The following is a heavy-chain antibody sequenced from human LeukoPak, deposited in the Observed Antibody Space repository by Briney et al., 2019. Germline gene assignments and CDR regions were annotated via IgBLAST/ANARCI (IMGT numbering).Heavy chain of an antibody. Sequence: PSETLSLTCTVSGGSISSSSYYWSWIRQPPGKGLEWIGYIYYSGSTNYNPSLKSRVTISVDTSKNQFSLKLSSVTAADTAVYYCAREAYYDFWSGYSYWYFDLWGRGTLVTVSS. J-gene: IGHJ2*01. V-gene: IGHV4-61*01. CDR2: IYYSGST. CDR3: AREAYYDFWSGYSYWYFDL. CDR1: GGSISSSSYY. D-gene: IGHD3-3*01.